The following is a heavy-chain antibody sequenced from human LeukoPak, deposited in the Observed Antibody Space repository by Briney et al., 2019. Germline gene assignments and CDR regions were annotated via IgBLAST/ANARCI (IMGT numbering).Heavy chain of an antibody. D-gene: IGHD3-9*01. V-gene: IGHV1-69*06. J-gene: IGHJ6*04. CDR1: GGTFSSYA. CDR2: IIPIFGTA. CDR3: ARDQDDILTGSMCSSGCYYYGMDV. Sequence: SVKVSCKASGGTFSSYAISWVRQAPGQGLEWMGGIIPIFGTANYAQKFQGRVTITADKSTSTAYMELSSLRSEDTAVYYCARDQDDILTGSMCSSGCYYYGMDVWGKGTTVTVSS.